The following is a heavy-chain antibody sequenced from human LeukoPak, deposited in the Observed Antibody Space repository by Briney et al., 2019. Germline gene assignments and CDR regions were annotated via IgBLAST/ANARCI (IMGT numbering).Heavy chain of an antibody. CDR2: IRQDGSEK. V-gene: IGHV3-7*01. D-gene: IGHD6-19*01. J-gene: IGHJ2*01. Sequence: PGGSLRLSCAASGFTFSSYWMSWVRQAPGKGLEWVSNIRQDGSEKYYVDSVRGRFTISRDNAKNSLYLQMNSLRAEDPAVSYCPRLCLYAVAGTGRIAWYFDVWGRGTLVTVSS. CDR3: PRLCLYAVAGTGRIAWYFDV. CDR1: GFTFSSYW.